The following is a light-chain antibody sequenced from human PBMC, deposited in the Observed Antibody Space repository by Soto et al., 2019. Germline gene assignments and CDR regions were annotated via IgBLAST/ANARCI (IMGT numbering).Light chain of an antibody. CDR3: QQANSFPPEI. J-gene: IGKJ5*01. V-gene: IGKV1D-12*01. Sequence: DIQMTQSPSSVSASVGDRVTITCRASQGISSWIAWYQQKPGKAPKLLIYAASSLQSGVPSRFSGSGSGTEFTLTISSRQPEDFATYYCQQANSFPPEIFGQGTRLEIK. CDR1: QGISSW. CDR2: AAS.